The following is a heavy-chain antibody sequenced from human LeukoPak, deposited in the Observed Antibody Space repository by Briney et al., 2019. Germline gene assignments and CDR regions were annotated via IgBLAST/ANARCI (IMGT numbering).Heavy chain of an antibody. V-gene: IGHV3-11*04. CDR2: ISSSGSTI. J-gene: IGHJ2*01. Sequence: GGSLRLSCAASGFTLSDYYMSWIRQAPGKGLEWVSYISSSGSTIYYADSVKGRFTISRDNAKNSLYLQMNSLRAEDTAVYYCARGTWYSSSWYDWYFDLWGRGTLVTVSS. D-gene: IGHD6-13*01. CDR3: ARGTWYSSSWYDWYFDL. CDR1: GFTLSDYY.